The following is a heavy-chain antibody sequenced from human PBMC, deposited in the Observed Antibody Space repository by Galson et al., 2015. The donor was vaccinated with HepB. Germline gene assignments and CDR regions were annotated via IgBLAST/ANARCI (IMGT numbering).Heavy chain of an antibody. D-gene: IGHD3-10*01. CDR3: ARPYDYYGSGSWGAFDI. CDR1: GYTFTSYA. J-gene: IGHJ3*02. V-gene: IGHV1-3*01. Sequence: SVKVSCKASGYTFTSYAMHWVRQAPGQRLEWMGWINAGNGNTKYSQKFQGRVTITRDTSASTAYMELSSLRSEDTAVYYCARPYDYYGSGSWGAFDIWGQGTMVTVSS. CDR2: INAGNGNT.